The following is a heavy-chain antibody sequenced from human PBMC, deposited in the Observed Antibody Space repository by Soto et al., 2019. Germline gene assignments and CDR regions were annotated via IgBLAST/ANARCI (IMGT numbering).Heavy chain of an antibody. CDR1: GGSISSGGYY. Sequence: SETLSLTCTVSGGSISSGGYYWSWIRQHPGKGLEWIGYIYYSGSTYYNPSLKSRVTISVDTSKNQFSLTLSSVTAADTAVYYCARSGYSYGPNPLLYWGQGTLVTVSS. CDR3: ARSGYSYGPNPLLY. J-gene: IGHJ4*02. V-gene: IGHV4-31*03. D-gene: IGHD5-18*01. CDR2: IYYSGST.